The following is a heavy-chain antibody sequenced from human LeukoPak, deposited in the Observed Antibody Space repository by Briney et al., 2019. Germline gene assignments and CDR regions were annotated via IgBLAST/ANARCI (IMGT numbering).Heavy chain of an antibody. CDR3: ARVLTGSWDWFDP. D-gene: IGHD2-8*02. V-gene: IGHV3-74*01. CDR1: GFTFSSYW. J-gene: IGHJ5*02. Sequence: GGSLRLSCAASGFTFSSYWMHWVRQAPGKGRVWVSRINSDWSSTSYADSVKGRFTISRDNAKNTLYLQMRSLRAEDTAVYYCARVLTGSWDWFDPWGQGTLVTVSS. CDR2: INSDWSST.